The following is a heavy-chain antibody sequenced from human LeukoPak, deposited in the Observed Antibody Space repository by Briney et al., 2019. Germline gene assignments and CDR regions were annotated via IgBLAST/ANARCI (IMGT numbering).Heavy chain of an antibody. Sequence: GGSLRLSCAASGFTFSSYAMHWVRQAPGKGLEWVAVISYDGSNKYYADSVKGRFTISRDNSKNTLYLQMNSLRAEDTAVYYCARDTPADYWGQGTLVTVS. CDR2: ISYDGSNK. V-gene: IGHV3-30-3*01. CDR1: GFTFSSYA. CDR3: ARDTPADY. J-gene: IGHJ4*02.